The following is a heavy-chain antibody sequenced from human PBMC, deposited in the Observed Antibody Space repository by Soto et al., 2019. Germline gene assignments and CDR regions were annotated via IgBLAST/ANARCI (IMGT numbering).Heavy chain of an antibody. V-gene: IGHV1-46*01. Sequence: ASVKVSCKASGYTFTSYYMHWVRQAPGQGLEWMGIINPSGGSTSYAQKFQGRVTMTRDTSTSTVYMELSSLRSEDTAVYYCAGTIVLMVYAINYWGQGTLVTVS. D-gene: IGHD2-8*01. CDR1: GYTFTSYY. CDR3: AGTIVLMVYAINY. J-gene: IGHJ4*02. CDR2: INPSGGST.